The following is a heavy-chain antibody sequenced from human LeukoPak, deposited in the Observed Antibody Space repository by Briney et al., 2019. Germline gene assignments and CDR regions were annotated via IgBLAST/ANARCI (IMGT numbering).Heavy chain of an antibody. CDR2: ISAYNGNT. CDR3: ARARTGKWFDP. D-gene: IGHD1-1*01. CDR1: GYTFTSDG. Sequence: GASVKVSCKASGYTFTSDGISWVRQAPGQGVEWMGWISAYNGNTNYAQTLQGRVTMTTDTSTSTAYMELRSLRSDDPAVYYCARARTGKWFDPWGQGTLVTVSS. V-gene: IGHV1-18*01. J-gene: IGHJ5*02.